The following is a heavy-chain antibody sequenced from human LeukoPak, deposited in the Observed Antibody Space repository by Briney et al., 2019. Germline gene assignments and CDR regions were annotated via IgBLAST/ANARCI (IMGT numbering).Heavy chain of an antibody. Sequence: GASVKVSCKASGGTFSSYAISWVRQAPGQGLEWMGRIIPILGIANYAQKFQGRVTITADKSTSTAYMELSSLRSEDTAVYYCARHRWSRDDAFDIWGQGTMVTVSS. D-gene: IGHD2-15*01. CDR1: GGTFSSYA. CDR3: ARHRWSRDDAFDI. V-gene: IGHV1-69*04. CDR2: IIPILGIA. J-gene: IGHJ3*02.